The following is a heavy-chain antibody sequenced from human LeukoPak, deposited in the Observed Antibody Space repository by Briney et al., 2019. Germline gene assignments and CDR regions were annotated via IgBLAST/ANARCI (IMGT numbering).Heavy chain of an antibody. CDR1: GFTFSSYG. J-gene: IGHJ4*02. Sequence: GGSLRLSCAASGFTFSSYGMHWVRQAPGKGLEWVAVISYDGSNKYYADSVKGRFTISRDNSKNTLYLQMNSLRAEDTAVYYCAKDSSGWYAYWGRGTLVTVSS. V-gene: IGHV3-30*18. CDR2: ISYDGSNK. D-gene: IGHD6-19*01. CDR3: AKDSSGWYAY.